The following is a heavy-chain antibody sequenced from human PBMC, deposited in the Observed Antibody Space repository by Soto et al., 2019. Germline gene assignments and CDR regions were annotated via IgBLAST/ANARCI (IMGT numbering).Heavy chain of an antibody. V-gene: IGHV4-59*01. CDR2: ISYSGST. D-gene: IGHD5-12*01. Sequence: QVQLQESGPGLVKPSETRSLTCTVSGGSMSSDYWSWIRQSPGKGLEWIGYISYSGSTGYNPSLKSRVTLSIDTPKNQFSLKLSSVTAADTAVYFCATGPPWMNGFDIWGQGTLVTVSS. CDR3: ATGPPWMNGFDI. CDR1: GGSMSSDY. J-gene: IGHJ3*02.